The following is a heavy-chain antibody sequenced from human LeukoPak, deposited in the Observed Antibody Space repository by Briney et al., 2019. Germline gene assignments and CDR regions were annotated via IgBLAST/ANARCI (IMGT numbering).Heavy chain of an antibody. CDR1: GGSISSYY. CDR2: IYYSGST. Sequence: SETLSLTCTVSGGSISSYYLSWIRQPPGKGLEWIGYIYYSGSTNYNPSLKSRVTISVDTSKNQFSLKLSSVTAADTAVYYCARGRGYYYHYMDVWGKGTTVTVSS. V-gene: IGHV4-59*01. J-gene: IGHJ6*03. CDR3: ARGRGYYYHYMDV.